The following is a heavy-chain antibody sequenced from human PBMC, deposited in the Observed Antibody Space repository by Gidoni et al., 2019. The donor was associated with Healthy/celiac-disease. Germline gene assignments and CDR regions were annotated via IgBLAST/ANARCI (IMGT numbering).Heavy chain of an antibody. Sequence: QITLKESGPTLVKPTQTLTLTCTFSGFSLSTSGVGVGWIRQPPGKALEWLALIYWDDDKRYSPSLKSRLTITKDTSKNQVVLTMTNMDPVDTATYYCAHSRIDCWSGYYGERGGHFDYWGQGTLVTVSS. D-gene: IGHD3-3*01. CDR1: GFSLSTSGVG. CDR3: AHSRIDCWSGYYGERGGHFDY. J-gene: IGHJ4*02. V-gene: IGHV2-5*02. CDR2: IYWDDDK.